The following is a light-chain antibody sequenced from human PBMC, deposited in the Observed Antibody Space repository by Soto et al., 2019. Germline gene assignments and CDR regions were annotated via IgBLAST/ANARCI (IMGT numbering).Light chain of an antibody. J-gene: IGKJ1*01. CDR3: LQHNSFPPWT. V-gene: IGKV1-17*02. CDR2: AAS. Sequence: DIQMTQSPPSLSASVGDRVTIACRASQDIRDDLNWYQQKPGKAPKRLIYAASSLDSGVPSRFSGSGYETEFPLTISDLQPEDFATYYCLQHNSFPPWTFGQGTKVEVK. CDR1: QDIRDD.